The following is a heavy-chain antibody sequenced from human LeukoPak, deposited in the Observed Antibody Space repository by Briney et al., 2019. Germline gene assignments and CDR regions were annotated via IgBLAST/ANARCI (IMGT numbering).Heavy chain of an antibody. Sequence: GGSLRLSCVASRFTFKRDSMNWVRQAPGKGLEWVSYISGSSNTIHYADYVQGRFTVSRDNDKKSLYLQMNSLRAEDTALYYCARDSGGIEDAFDIWGQGTMVTVSS. V-gene: IGHV3-48*01. CDR2: ISGSSNTI. CDR3: ARDSGGIEDAFDI. D-gene: IGHD2-15*01. CDR1: RFTFKRDS. J-gene: IGHJ3*02.